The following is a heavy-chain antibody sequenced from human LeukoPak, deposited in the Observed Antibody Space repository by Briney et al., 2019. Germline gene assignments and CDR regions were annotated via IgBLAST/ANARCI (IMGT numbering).Heavy chain of an antibody. Sequence: GRSLRLSCAASGFTFSSYGMHWVRQAPGKGLEWVAVIWYDGSNKYYADSVKGRFTISRDNSKDTLYLQMNSLRAEDTAVYYCAREGDSSSSGCDYWGQGTLVTVSS. V-gene: IGHV3-33*01. CDR1: GFTFSSYG. CDR2: IWYDGSNK. J-gene: IGHJ4*02. CDR3: AREGDSSSSGCDY. D-gene: IGHD6-6*01.